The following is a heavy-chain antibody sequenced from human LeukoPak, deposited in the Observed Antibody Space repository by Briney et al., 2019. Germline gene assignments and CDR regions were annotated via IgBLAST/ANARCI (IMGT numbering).Heavy chain of an antibody. CDR1: GGTFSSYA. V-gene: IGHV1-69*05. CDR2: IIPIFGTA. Sequence: GASVKVSCKASGGTFSSYAISWVRQAPGQGLEWMGGIIPIFGTANYAQKFQGRVTMTTDTSTSTAYMELRSLRSDDTAVYYCARGLINAFDIWGQGTMVTVSS. CDR3: ARGLINAFDI. J-gene: IGHJ3*02.